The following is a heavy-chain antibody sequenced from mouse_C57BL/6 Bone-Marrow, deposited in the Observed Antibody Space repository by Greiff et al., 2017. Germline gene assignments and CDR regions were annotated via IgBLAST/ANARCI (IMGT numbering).Heavy chain of an antibody. CDR2: ILPGSGST. V-gene: IGHV1-9*01. CDR3: ARSANYYRSSLVFEY. Sequence: LMKPGASVKLSCTATGYTFTGYWIEWVKQRPGHGLEWLGEILPGSGSTNYNEKFKGKATFTADTSSNTAYMQRSSLTTEDSAIYYCARSANYYRSSLVFEYWGEGTTLTESS. J-gene: IGHJ2*01. D-gene: IGHD1-1*01. CDR1: GYTFTGYW.